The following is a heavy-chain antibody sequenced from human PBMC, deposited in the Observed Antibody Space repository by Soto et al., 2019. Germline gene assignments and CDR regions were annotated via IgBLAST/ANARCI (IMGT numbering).Heavy chain of an antibody. CDR1: GGSISSSSYY. V-gene: IGHV4-39*01. CDR2: IYYSGST. D-gene: IGHD3-22*01. CDR3: ATPDSSGYQGDYYYGMDV. J-gene: IGHJ6*02. Sequence: QLQLQESGPGLVKPSETLSLTCTVSGGSISSSSYYWGWIRQPPGKGLEGIGSIYYSGSTYYNPSLKSRVTISVDTSKNQFSLKLSSVTAADTAVYYCATPDSSGYQGDYYYGMDVWGQGTTVTVSS.